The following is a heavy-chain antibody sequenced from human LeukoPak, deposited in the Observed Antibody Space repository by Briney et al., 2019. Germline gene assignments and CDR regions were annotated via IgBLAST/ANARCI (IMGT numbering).Heavy chain of an antibody. J-gene: IGHJ4*02. D-gene: IGHD5-12*01. CDR2: ISGNGGST. CDR1: GFTFSNYA. Sequence: SGGSLRLSCAASGFTFSNYAMSWVRQAPGRGLEWVSAISGNGGSTYYADSVKRGLTISRDDSQNTLCLQRNSLGAEDTAVYYCAKDLFRGRATLRLFDYWGQGTLVTVSS. V-gene: IGHV3-23*01. CDR3: AKDLFRGRATLRLFDY.